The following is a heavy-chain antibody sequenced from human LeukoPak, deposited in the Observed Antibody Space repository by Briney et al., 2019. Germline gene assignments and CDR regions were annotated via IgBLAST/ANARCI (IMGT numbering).Heavy chain of an antibody. CDR2: IIPIFGTA. CDR1: GGTFSSYA. V-gene: IGHV1-69*06. Sequence: SVKVSCKASGGTFSSYAISWVRQAPGQGLEWMGGIIPIFGTANYAQKFQGRVTITADKSTSTAYMELSSLRSEDTAVYYCARSNYDFWSGSGLYYYYYMDVWGKGTTVTVSS. J-gene: IGHJ6*03. CDR3: ARSNYDFWSGSGLYYYYYMDV. D-gene: IGHD3-3*01.